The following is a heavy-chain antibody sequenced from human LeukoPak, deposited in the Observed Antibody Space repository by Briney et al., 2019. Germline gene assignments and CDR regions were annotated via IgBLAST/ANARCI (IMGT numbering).Heavy chain of an antibody. CDR3: AREARYSYGYVDY. CDR2: IYSGGST. J-gene: IGHJ4*02. D-gene: IGHD5-18*01. Sequence: PGGSLRLSCAASGFIVSSKYMSWVRQAPGKGLEWVSVIYSGGSTHYADSVKGRFTISRDNAKNSLYLQMNSLRAEDTAVYYCAREARYSYGYVDYWGQGTLVTVSS. CDR1: GFIVSSKY. V-gene: IGHV3-66*01.